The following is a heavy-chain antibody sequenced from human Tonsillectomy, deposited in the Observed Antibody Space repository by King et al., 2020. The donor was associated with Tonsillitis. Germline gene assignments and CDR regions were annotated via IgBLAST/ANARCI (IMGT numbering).Heavy chain of an antibody. V-gene: IGHV3-64D*06. CDR1: GFTFSSYA. J-gene: IGHJ3*02. CDR3: VNFALYYGSVSYYNKGKGAFDI. CDR2: ISSNGGST. Sequence: VQLVESGGGLVQPGGSLRLSCSASGFTFSSYAMHWVRQAPGKGLEYVSAISSNGGSTYYADSVKGKFTISRDNSKNTLYLQMSSLRAEDTAVYYCVNFALYYGSVSYYNKGKGAFDIWGQGTMVTVSS. D-gene: IGHD3-10*01.